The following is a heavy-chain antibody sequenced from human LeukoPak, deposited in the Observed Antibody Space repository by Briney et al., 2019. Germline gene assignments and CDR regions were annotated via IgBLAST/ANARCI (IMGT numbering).Heavy chain of an antibody. CDR3: ARVSYYDSSGHWDY. D-gene: IGHD3-22*01. CDR2: INWNGGST. Sequence: GGSLRLSCAASGFTFSSYAMSWVRQAPGKGLEWVSGINWNGGSTGYADSVKGRFTISRDNAKNSLYLQMNSLRAEDTALYYCARVSYYDSSGHWDYWGQGTLVTVSS. CDR1: GFTFSSYA. J-gene: IGHJ4*02. V-gene: IGHV3-20*04.